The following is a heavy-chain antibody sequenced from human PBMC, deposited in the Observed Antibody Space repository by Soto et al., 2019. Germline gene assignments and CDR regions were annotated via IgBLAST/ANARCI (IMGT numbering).Heavy chain of an antibody. D-gene: IGHD3-10*01. Sequence: EVQLVESGGGLVKPGGSLRLSCAASGFTFNTYGMNWVRQAPGKGLEWVSSISSGSTYIYYADSVKGRFTISRDNAKNSLYLQMNSLSAEDTAVYYCARVLEGYYYGSGSFDYWGQGTLVTVSS. V-gene: IGHV3-21*01. J-gene: IGHJ4*02. CDR1: GFTFNTYG. CDR3: ARVLEGYYYGSGSFDY. CDR2: ISSGSTYI.